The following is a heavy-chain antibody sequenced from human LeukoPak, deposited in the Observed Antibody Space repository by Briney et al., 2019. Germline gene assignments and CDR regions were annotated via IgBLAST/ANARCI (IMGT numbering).Heavy chain of an antibody. CDR3: ARHYGP. CDR1: GGSIRSSYYY. V-gene: IGHV4-39*01. J-gene: IGHJ5*02. D-gene: IGHD3-10*01. Sequence: SETLSLTCAVSGGSIRSSYYYWGWLRQPPGKGLEWIGSIYDSGSTYYNPSLKSRVTISVDTSKNHFSLKLNSVTAADTAEYYCARHYGPWGQGTLVTVSS. CDR2: IYDSGST.